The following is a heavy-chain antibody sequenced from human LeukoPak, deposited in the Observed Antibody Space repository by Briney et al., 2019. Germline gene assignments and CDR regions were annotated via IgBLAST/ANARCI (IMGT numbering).Heavy chain of an antibody. CDR2: IYYSGST. Sequence: SETLSLTCTVSGGSLTSNSYYWGWLRQPPGKDLEWIGSIYYSGSTYYNPSLKSRVTISADTSKNRFSLKLRSVTAADTAVYYCGRDSVEMGTIHSDYWGQGTLVTVSS. J-gene: IGHJ4*02. CDR3: GRDSVEMGTIHSDY. CDR1: GGSLTSNSYY. D-gene: IGHD5-24*01. V-gene: IGHV4-39*07.